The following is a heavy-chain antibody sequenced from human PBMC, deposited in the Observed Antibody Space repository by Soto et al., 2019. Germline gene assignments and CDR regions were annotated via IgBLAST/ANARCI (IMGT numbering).Heavy chain of an antibody. CDR3: ARHWWSSGSYLVFDF. J-gene: IGHJ4*02. D-gene: IGHD6-19*01. CDR1: GASTGGYY. CDR2: VFSSGST. Sequence: SETLSLTCTISGASTGGYYWSWIRQSPGRGLEWIGYVFSSGSTNYSPSLQSRVAISIDTSKRQFFLKLTPVTAADTALYYCARHWWSSGSYLVFDFWGQGTQVTVSS. V-gene: IGHV4-59*08.